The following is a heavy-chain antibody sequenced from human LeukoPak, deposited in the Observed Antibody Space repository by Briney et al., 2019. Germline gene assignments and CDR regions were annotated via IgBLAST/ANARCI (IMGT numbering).Heavy chain of an antibody. D-gene: IGHD3-22*01. CDR1: GGSIFSYY. CDR3: ARRAYYDSSGYKPTAGYFDP. V-gene: IGHV4-4*08. CDR2: IYANGIT. Sequence: SETLSLTCTVSGGSIFSYYWNWIRQSPGKGLEWVGYIYANGITTYNPSLRSRGSISIDTSRNQFSLRLTSVTAADTATYYCARRAYYDSSGYKPTAGYFDPWGRGTLVTVSS. J-gene: IGHJ2*01.